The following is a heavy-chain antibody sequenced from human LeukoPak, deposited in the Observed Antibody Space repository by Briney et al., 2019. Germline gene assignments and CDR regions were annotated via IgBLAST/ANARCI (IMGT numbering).Heavy chain of an antibody. J-gene: IGHJ4*02. V-gene: IGHV3-7*01. Sequence: GGSLRLSCAASGFTFSTYWMSWVRQAPGKGLEWVANIKQDGSEKYYLDSVKGRFTISRDNAKNLLYLQMNSLRAEDTAVYFCTREAAAGIDYWGQGTLVTVSS. CDR2: IKQDGSEK. CDR1: GFTFSTYW. CDR3: TREAAAGIDY. D-gene: IGHD6-13*01.